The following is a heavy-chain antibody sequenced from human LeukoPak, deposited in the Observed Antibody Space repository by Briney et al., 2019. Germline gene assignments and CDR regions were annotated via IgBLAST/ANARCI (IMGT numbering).Heavy chain of an antibody. CDR2: ISSSGSTI. CDR3: ARDRYGDYYFDY. J-gene: IGHJ4*02. D-gene: IGHD4-17*01. Sequence: GSLRRSCAASGFTFSDYYMSWIRQAPGKGLEWVSYISSSGSTIYYADSVKGRFTISRDNAKNSLYLQMNSLRAEDTAVYYCARDRYGDYYFDYWGQGTLVTVSS. CDR1: GFTFSDYY. V-gene: IGHV3-11*04.